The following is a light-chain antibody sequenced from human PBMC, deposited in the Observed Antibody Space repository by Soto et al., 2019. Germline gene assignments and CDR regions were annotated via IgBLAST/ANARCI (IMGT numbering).Light chain of an antibody. J-gene: IGKJ4*01. Sequence: AIRMTQSPSSLSASTGYRVTITCRASQGISSYLAWYHQKPGKAPKLLIYGASTRVTCIPDRFSGSGSGTDFTLTISRLEPEDFAVYHCQQYGDSITFGGGTKVDTK. V-gene: IGKV1-8*01. CDR1: QGISSY. CDR3: QQYGDSIT. CDR2: GAS.